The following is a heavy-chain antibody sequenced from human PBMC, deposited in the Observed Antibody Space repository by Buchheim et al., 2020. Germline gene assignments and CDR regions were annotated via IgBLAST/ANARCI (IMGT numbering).Heavy chain of an antibody. CDR3: ARGWYSSSWSNWFDP. J-gene: IGHJ5*02. V-gene: IGHV4-61*02. CDR1: GGSISSGSYY. CDR2: IYTSGST. D-gene: IGHD6-13*01. Sequence: QVQLQESGPGLVKPSQTLSLTCTVSGGSISSGSYYWSWIRQPAGKGLEWIGSIYTSGSTNYNPSLKSRVTISVDTSKNQFSLKLSSVTAADTAVYYCARGWYSSSWSNWFDPWGQGTL.